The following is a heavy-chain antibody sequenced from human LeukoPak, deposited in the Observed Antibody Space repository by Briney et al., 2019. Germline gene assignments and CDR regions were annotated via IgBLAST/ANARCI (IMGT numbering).Heavy chain of an antibody. J-gene: IGHJ6*02. CDR2: IYHSGST. CDR1: GGSISSGGYS. CDR3: ARYAEFTVTTDQGNYYGMDV. Sequence: PSQTLSLTCAVSGGSISSGGYSWSWIRQPPGKGLEWIGYIYHSGSTYYNPSLKSRVTISVDTSKNQFSLKLSSVTAADTAVYYCARYAEFTVTTDQGNYYGMDVWGQGTTVTVSS. V-gene: IGHV4-30-2*05. D-gene: IGHD4-17*01.